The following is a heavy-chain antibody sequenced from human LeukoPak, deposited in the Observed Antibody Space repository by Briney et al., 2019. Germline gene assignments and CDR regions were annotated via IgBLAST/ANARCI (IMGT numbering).Heavy chain of an antibody. J-gene: IGHJ4*02. CDR2: IDGKNRET. CDR1: GYTFTAYY. CDR3: ASEAYCSGGRCSVQRVAS. D-gene: IGHD2-15*01. V-gene: IGHV1-2*05. Sequence: ASLKVSCKASGYTFTAYYIHSGRQAPGQPLEGRGGIDGKNRETKYAQKLQSRVVITRETSRVITYMARRSLICEDTVLDYFASEAYCSGGRCSVQRVASWGQGTSVTVSS.